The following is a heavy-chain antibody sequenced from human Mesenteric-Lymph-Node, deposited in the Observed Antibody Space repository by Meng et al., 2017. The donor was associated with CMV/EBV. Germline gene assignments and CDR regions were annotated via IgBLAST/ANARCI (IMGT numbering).Heavy chain of an antibody. V-gene: IGHV4-61*01. CDR3: ARDDGYFDY. CDR2: IYYSGST. J-gene: IGHJ4*02. CDR1: GRSVSSGSYY. Sequence: SLTCTVSGRSVSSGSYYWSWIRQPPGKGLEWIGYIYYSGSTNYNPSLKSRVTISVDTSKNQFSLKLSSVTAADTAVYYCARDDGYFDYWGQGTLVTVSS.